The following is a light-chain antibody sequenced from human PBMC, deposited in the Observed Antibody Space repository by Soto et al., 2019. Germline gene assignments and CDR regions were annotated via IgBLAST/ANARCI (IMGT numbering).Light chain of an antibody. Sequence: DIQMTQSPPSLSASVGDRVTVTCQASQDINNYLNWYQQKPGKAPKLLIYAASSLQSGVPSRFSGSGSGTDFTLTISSLQPEDFATYYCQQSYSTPLYTFGQGTKLEIK. CDR3: QQSYSTPLYT. V-gene: IGKV1-39*01. J-gene: IGKJ2*01. CDR2: AAS. CDR1: QDINNY.